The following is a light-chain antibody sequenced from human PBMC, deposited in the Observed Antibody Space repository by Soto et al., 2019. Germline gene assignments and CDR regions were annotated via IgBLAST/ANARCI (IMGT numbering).Light chain of an antibody. V-gene: IGLV2-8*01. CDR3: SSYAGRNNYV. Sequence: QCVLTEPPSASGAPGQSVTISCTGTSSDVGGYNYVSWYQQHPGKAPKLMIYEVSKRPSGVPDRFSGSKSGNTASLTVSGLQAEDEADSYCSSYAGRNNYVFGTGTKVTVL. CDR2: EVS. J-gene: IGLJ1*01. CDR1: SSDVGGYNY.